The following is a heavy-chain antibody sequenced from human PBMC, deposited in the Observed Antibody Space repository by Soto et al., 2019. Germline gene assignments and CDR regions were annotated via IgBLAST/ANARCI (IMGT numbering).Heavy chain of an antibody. Sequence: PSETLSLTCAVYGGSFSGYYWSWIRQPPGKGLEWIGEINHSGSTNYNPSLKSRVTISVDTSKNQFSLKLSSVTAADTAVYYCARDRDWGMDVWGPGTTVTVSS. J-gene: IGHJ6*02. CDR3: ARDRDWGMDV. CDR2: INHSGST. CDR1: GGSFSGYY. V-gene: IGHV4-34*01. D-gene: IGHD3-16*01.